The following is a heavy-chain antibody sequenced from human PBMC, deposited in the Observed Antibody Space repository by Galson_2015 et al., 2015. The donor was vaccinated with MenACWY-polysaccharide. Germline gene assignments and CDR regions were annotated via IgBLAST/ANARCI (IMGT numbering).Heavy chain of an antibody. J-gene: IGHJ4*02. CDR3: AKPAALSGWSRVPFDY. CDR1: GFTFSSYA. Sequence: SLRLSCAASGFTFSSYAMSWVRQAPGKGLEWVSAISGSGGSTYYADSVKGRFTISRDNSKNTLYLQMNSLRAEDTAVYYCAKPAALSGWSRVPFDYWGQGTLVTVSS. CDR2: ISGSGGST. V-gene: IGHV3-23*01. D-gene: IGHD6-19*01.